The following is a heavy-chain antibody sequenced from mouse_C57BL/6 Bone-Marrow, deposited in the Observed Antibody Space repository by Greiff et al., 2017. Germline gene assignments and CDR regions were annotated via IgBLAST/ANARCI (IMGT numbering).Heavy chain of an antibody. CDR1: GYTFTDYY. Sequence: EVQLQQSGPELVKPGASVKISCKASGYTFTDYYMNWVQQSHGKSLEWIGDINPNNGGTSYNQKFKGKATLTVDKSSSTAYMELRSLTSEDSAVYYCARPYYGTYYAMDYWGQGTSVTVSS. CDR2: INPNNGGT. J-gene: IGHJ4*01. D-gene: IGHD2-10*01. V-gene: IGHV1-26*01. CDR3: ARPYYGTYYAMDY.